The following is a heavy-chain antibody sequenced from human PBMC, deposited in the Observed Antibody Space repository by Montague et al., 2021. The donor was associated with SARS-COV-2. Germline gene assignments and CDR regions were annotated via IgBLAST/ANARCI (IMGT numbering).Heavy chain of an antibody. Sequence: SETLSLTCAVYGGSFSDYYRSWIRQPPGKGLEWIGEINHRGTSNYNPSLKSRVSISVDTSKNQFSLYLSSVTAADTAVYYCARGRQHFNMIVVVMTGGEYYFDYWGQGTLVTVSS. D-gene: IGHD3-22*01. CDR3: ARGRQHFNMIVVVMTGGEYYFDY. J-gene: IGHJ4*02. CDR1: GGSFSDYY. V-gene: IGHV4-34*01. CDR2: INHRGTS.